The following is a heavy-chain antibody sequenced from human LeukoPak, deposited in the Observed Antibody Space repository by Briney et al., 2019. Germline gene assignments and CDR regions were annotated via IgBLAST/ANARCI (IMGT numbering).Heavy chain of an antibody. CDR2: IYYRGTT. CDR1: GGSISSSSYY. V-gene: IGHV4-39*07. Sequence: SETLSLTCTVSGGSISSSSYYWGWVRQPPGKGLEWIGTIYYRGTTYYNPSLKSRVTLSVDTSKNEFSLSLTSVTAADTAVYYCARDFSGFCSGDCRPYYFDYWGQGILVTVSS. J-gene: IGHJ4*02. D-gene: IGHD2-15*01. CDR3: ARDFSGFCSGDCRPYYFDY.